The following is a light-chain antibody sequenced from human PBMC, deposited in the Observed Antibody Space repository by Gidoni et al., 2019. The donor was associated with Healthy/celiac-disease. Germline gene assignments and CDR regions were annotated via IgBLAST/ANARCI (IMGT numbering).Light chain of an antibody. Sequence: EIVLTPSPATLSLSPGERATLSCRASQSVSSYLAWYQQKPGQAPRLLIYAASNRATGIPARFSGSGSGTDFTLTSSSLEPEDFAVYYCQQRSNPLTFGGGTKVEIK. CDR2: AAS. CDR3: QQRSNPLT. CDR1: QSVSSY. V-gene: IGKV3-11*01. J-gene: IGKJ4*01.